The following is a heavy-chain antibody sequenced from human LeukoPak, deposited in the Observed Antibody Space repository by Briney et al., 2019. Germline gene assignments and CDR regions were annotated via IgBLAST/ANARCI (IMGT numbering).Heavy chain of an antibody. J-gene: IGHJ6*02. V-gene: IGHV4-59*08. CDR2: IYFSGST. Sequence: SETLSLTCTVSGGSITNYYWSWIRQPPGEGLEWIGYIYFSGSTNYSPSLKSRVTISLDTSKNQFSLKLSSVTAADTAVYYCARRSDYGFYYGMDVWGQGTRVTVSS. CDR3: ARRSDYGFYYGMDV. D-gene: IGHD4-17*01. CDR1: GGSITNYY.